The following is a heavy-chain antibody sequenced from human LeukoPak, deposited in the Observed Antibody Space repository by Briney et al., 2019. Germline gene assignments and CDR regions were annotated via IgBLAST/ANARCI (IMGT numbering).Heavy chain of an antibody. CDR1: GYIFTRTG. V-gene: IGHV1-18*04. D-gene: IGHD3-16*01. CDR3: ARGGGVTAFDP. CDR2: ISPYNGNT. Sequence: ASVKVSCKASGYIFTRTGINWVRQAPGQGLEWMGWISPYNGNTKSAQKFQGRVTMTTDTSTSTAYMELRSLRSDDAAVYYCARGGGVTAFDPWGQGTLVTVSS. J-gene: IGHJ5*02.